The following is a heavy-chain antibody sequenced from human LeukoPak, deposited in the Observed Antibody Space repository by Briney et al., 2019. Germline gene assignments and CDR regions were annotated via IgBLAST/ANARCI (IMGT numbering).Heavy chain of an antibody. Sequence: GGSLRLSCAVSGFSVSGNYMAWVRQAPGKGLEWVSFIFSGGSKSYADSVKGRFTISRDNSKNTLFLQMNSLRGEDTAMYYCAKEGLLEYGYKRMLSFDYWGQGALVTVSS. CDR2: IFSGGSK. D-gene: IGHD5-24*01. J-gene: IGHJ4*02. V-gene: IGHV3-53*01. CDR1: GFSVSGNY. CDR3: AKEGLLEYGYKRMLSFDY.